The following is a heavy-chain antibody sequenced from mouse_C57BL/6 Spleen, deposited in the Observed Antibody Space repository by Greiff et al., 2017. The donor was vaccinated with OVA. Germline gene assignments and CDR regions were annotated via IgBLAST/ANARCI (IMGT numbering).Heavy chain of an antibody. CDR3: ERAGYGYEGYFEV. Sequence: ASGPGLLNPSQSLSLTCSVTCYSITRGFYWHWIRQFPGNQLDWMGYLSSDGSNNYNPSLKNRISITRETAKNQFFLKLNSVTTEDTATYYGERAGYGYEGYFEVWGTGTTVTVSS. V-gene: IGHV3-6*01. J-gene: IGHJ1*03. CDR2: LSSDGSN. CDR1: CYSITRGFY. D-gene: IGHD2-2*01.